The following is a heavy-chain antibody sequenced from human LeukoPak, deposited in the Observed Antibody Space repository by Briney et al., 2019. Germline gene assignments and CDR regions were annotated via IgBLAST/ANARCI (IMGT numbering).Heavy chain of an antibody. CDR3: ARQRSGSYYNEFDY. CDR2: ISSSGSTI. J-gene: IGHJ4*02. CDR1: GFTFSSYE. V-gene: IGHV3-48*03. Sequence: PGGSLRLSCAASGFTFSSYEMNWVRQAPGKGLEWVSYISSSGSTIYYADSVKGRFAISRDNAKNSLYLQMNGLRAEDTAVYYCARQRSGSYYNEFDYWGQGTLVTVSS. D-gene: IGHD3-10*01.